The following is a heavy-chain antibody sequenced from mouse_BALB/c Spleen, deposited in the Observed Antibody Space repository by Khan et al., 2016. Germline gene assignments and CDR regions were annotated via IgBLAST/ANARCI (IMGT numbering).Heavy chain of an antibody. CDR3: ARGDYDGYYAMDY. CDR2: ISCYNGAT. V-gene: IGHV1S34*01. CDR1: GYSFTGYY. D-gene: IGHD2-4*01. Sequence: LVKTGASVKISCKASGYSFTGYYIHWVKQSHGTGLAWIGYISCYNGATNYNQTFRGKATFTVDTSSSTAYMQFNSLTSEDSAVYYCARGDYDGYYAMDYWGQGTSVTVSS. J-gene: IGHJ4*01.